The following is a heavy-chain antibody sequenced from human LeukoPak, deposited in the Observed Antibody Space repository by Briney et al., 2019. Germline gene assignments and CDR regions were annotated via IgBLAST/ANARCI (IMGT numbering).Heavy chain of an antibody. D-gene: IGHD1-26*01. CDR2: INAGNGNT. V-gene: IGHV1-3*01. Sequence: GASVKVSCKASGYTFTSYAMHWVRQAPGQRLDWMGWINAGNGNTKYSQKFQGRVTITRDTSASTAYMELSSLRSEDTAVYYCARRPIVGATSYFDYWGQGTLVTVSS. CDR3: ARRPIVGATSYFDY. CDR1: GYTFTSYA. J-gene: IGHJ4*02.